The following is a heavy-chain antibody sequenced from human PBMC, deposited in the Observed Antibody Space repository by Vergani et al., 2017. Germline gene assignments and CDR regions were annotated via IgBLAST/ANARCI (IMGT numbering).Heavy chain of an antibody. CDR3: AKGYGDSTYLPDRRAFDI. Sequence: EVQLLESGGGLVQPGGSLRLSCAASGFTFSSYAMSWVRQAPGKGLEWVSAISGSGGSTYYADSVKGRFTISRDNSKNTMYLQMNSLRAEDTAVYYCAKGYGDSTYLPDRRAFDIWGQGTMVTVSS. CDR1: GFTFSSYA. CDR2: ISGSGGST. D-gene: IGHD4-17*01. J-gene: IGHJ3*02. V-gene: IGHV3-23*01.